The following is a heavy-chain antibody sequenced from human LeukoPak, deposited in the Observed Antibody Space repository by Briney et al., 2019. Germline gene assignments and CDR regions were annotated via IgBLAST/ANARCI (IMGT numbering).Heavy chain of an antibody. CDR1: GGSISSSSYY. CDR3: APVIDYTGWFDP. J-gene: IGHJ5*02. Sequence: PSETLSLTCTVSGGSISSSSYYWGWIRQPPGKGLEWIGSIYYSGSTYYNPSLKSRVTISVDTSKNQFSLRLSSVTAADTAVYYCAPVIDYTGWFDPWGQGTLVTVSS. V-gene: IGHV4-39*01. CDR2: IYYSGST. D-gene: IGHD4-11*01.